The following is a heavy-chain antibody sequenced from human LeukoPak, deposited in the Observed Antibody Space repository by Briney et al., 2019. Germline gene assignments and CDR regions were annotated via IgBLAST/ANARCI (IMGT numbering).Heavy chain of an antibody. CDR3: ARVGLYGDYAT. V-gene: IGHV4-59*01. CDR2: IYYSGST. CDR1: GGSISSYC. J-gene: IGHJ4*02. D-gene: IGHD4-17*01. Sequence: SETLSLTCTVSGGSISSYCWSWIRQPPGKGLEWIGYIYYSGSTNYNPSLKSRVTISVDTSKNRFSLKLSSVTAADTAVYYCARVGLYGDYATWGQGTLVTVSS.